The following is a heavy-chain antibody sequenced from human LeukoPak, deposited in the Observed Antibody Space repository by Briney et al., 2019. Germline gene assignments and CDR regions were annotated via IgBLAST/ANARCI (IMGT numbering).Heavy chain of an antibody. Sequence: GGSLRLSCEVFGFTFSSYWMSWVRQAPGKGLEWVANTKQDGSEAYYVDSVKGRFTIYRDNAKNSLYLQMNSLRAEDTAVYYCAKGIQQLDYWGQGTLVTVSS. V-gene: IGHV3-7*05. CDR1: GFTFSSYW. D-gene: IGHD6-13*01. J-gene: IGHJ4*02. CDR3: AKGIQQLDY. CDR2: TKQDGSEA.